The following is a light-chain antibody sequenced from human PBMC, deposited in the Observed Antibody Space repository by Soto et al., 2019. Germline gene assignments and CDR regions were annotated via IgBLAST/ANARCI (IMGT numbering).Light chain of an antibody. Sequence: IQMTQSPSSLSASVGDSVTITCQASQDISIYLHWYQQHPGKAPKLLIYDASNLEAGVPLRFSGSGSGTHFSLTISSLQPEDFATYYCQQYETLYTFGPGTKLEI. J-gene: IGKJ2*01. CDR3: QQYETLYT. CDR2: DAS. V-gene: IGKV1-33*01. CDR1: QDISIY.